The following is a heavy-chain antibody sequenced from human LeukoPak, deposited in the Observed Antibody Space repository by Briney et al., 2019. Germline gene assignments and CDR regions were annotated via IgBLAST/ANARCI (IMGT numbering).Heavy chain of an antibody. CDR2: IDARSGIV. CDR3: ARTYDFGRGPPGDAFDN. Sequence: PGGSLRLSCAAYGFTFTMFGMNWVRQAPGKGLEWVSYIDARSGIVYYADSVQGRFTISRDDAKDSVFLQMNSLRVDDTAVYYCARTYDFGRGPPGDAFDNWGQGTLVTVPS. V-gene: IGHV3-48*01. J-gene: IGHJ3*02. CDR1: GFTFTMFG. D-gene: IGHD3-3*01.